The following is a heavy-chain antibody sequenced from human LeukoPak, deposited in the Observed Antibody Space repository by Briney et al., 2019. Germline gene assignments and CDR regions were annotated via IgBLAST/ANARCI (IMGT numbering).Heavy chain of an antibody. V-gene: IGHV4-34*01. D-gene: IGHD1-1*01. CDR1: GGSFSGYY. J-gene: IGHJ4*02. CDR2: INHSGCT. Sequence: SETLSLTCAVYGGSFSGYYWSWIRQPPGKGLEWIGEINHSGCTNYNPSLKSRVTISVDTSKNQFSLKLSSVTAADTAVYYCARGNGNTNFDYWGQGTLVTVSS. CDR3: ARGNGNTNFDY.